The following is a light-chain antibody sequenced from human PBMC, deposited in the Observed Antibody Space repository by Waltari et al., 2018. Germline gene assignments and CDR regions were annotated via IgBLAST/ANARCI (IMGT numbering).Light chain of an antibody. Sequence: QSALTQPPSASGSPGQSITISCTRISPDVEGSDPVFWYQQHPGKAPNLLIYEVTKRPSGVPDRFSGSKSDNTASLAVSGLQAEDEADYYCSSYAGGSSLMFGGGTKLTVL. V-gene: IGLV2-8*01. CDR2: EVT. CDR1: SPDVEGSDP. J-gene: IGLJ3*02. CDR3: SSYAGGSSLM.